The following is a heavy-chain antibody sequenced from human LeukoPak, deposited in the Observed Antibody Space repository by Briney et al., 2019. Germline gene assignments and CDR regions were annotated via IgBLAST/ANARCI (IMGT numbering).Heavy chain of an antibody. CDR2: IYYSGST. CDR3: ARAGYGDSDFDY. D-gene: IGHD4-17*01. CDR1: GVSIRSSSYY. V-gene: IGHV4-39*07. Sequence: SETLSLTCTVSGVSIRSSSYYWGWIRQPPGKGLEWIRSIYYSGSTYYNPSLKSRVTISVDTSKNQFSLKLNSVTAADTAVYYCARAGYGDSDFDYWGQGTLVTVSS. J-gene: IGHJ4*02.